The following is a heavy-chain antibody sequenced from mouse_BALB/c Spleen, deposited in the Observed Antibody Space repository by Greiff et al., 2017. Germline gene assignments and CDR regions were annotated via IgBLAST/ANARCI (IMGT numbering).Heavy chain of an antibody. Sequence: EVQLVESGGDLVKPGGSLKFSCAASGFTFSSYGMPWVRQTPDKRLEWVATISSGGSYTYYPDSVKGRFTISRDNAKNTLYLQMSSLKSEDTAMYYCASQGSYAMDYWGQGTSVTVSS. CDR3: ASQGSYAMDY. V-gene: IGHV5-6*01. CDR2: ISSGGSYT. CDR1: GFTFSSYG. J-gene: IGHJ4*01.